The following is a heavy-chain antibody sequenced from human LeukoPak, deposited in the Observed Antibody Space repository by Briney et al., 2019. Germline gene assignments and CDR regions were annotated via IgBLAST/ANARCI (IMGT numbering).Heavy chain of an antibody. CDR3: ATVLRFLEWLPFV. D-gene: IGHD3-3*01. J-gene: IGHJ4*02. V-gene: IGHV1-69*05. Sequence: ASVKVSCKASGGTFSSYAISWVRQAPGQGLEWMGGIIPIFGTANYAQKFQGRVTITTDESTSTAYMELISLRSEDTAVYYCATVLRFLEWLPFVWGQGTLVTVSS. CDR1: GGTFSSYA. CDR2: IIPIFGTA.